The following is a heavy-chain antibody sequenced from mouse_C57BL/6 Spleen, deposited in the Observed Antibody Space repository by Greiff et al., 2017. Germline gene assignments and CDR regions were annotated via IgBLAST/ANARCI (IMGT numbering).Heavy chain of an antibody. J-gene: IGHJ1*03. CDR3: ARRAYWYFDD. CDR2: INPNYGTP. Sequence: VQLKQSGPELVKPGASVKISCKASGYSFTDYNMNWVKQSNGKSLEWIGVINPNYGTPSYNQKFKGKATLTVDQSSSTAYMQLNSPTAEDAAVDYCARRAYWYFDDWGTGTTVTVSS. D-gene: IGHD3-1*01. V-gene: IGHV1-39*01. CDR1: GYSFTDYN.